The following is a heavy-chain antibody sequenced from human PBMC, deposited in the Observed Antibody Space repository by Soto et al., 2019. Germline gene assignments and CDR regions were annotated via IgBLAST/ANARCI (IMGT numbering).Heavy chain of an antibody. Sequence: KPGGSLRLSCAASGFTFSSYSMNWVRQAPGKGLEWVSSISSSSSYIYYADSVKGRFTISRDNAKNTLYLQMDSLRAEDTAVYYCARDDVLCDGGNWYGVTLAVWGKGTTVTVSS. D-gene: IGHD2-15*01. J-gene: IGHJ6*04. V-gene: IGHV3-21*01. CDR2: ISSSSSYI. CDR1: GFTFSSYS. CDR3: ARDDVLCDGGNWYGVTLAV.